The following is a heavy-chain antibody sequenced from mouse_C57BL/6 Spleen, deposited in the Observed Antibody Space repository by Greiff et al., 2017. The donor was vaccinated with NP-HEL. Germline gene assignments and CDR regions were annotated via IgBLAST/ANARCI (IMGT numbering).Heavy chain of an antibody. J-gene: IGHJ3*01. CDR1: GYTFTSYW. Sequence: QVHVKQPGAELVMPGASVKLSCKASGYTFTSYWMHWVKQRPGQGLEWIGEIDPSDSYTNYNQKFKGKSTLTVDKSSSTAYMQLSSLTSEDSAVYYCARSYSNGFAYWGQGTLVTVSA. D-gene: IGHD2-5*01. CDR2: IDPSDSYT. CDR3: ARSYSNGFAY. V-gene: IGHV1-69*01.